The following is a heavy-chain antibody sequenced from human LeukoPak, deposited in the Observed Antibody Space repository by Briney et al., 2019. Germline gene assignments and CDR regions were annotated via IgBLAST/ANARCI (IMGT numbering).Heavy chain of an antibody. CDR1: GGTFISYG. CDR2: IIPIIGTA. D-gene: IGHD5-18*01. J-gene: IGHJ3*02. Sequence: ASVKVSCKDSGGTFISYGIRWVRQAPGQGVEWMGGIIPIIGTANYAQKFQGRVTITADESTSTAYMELSSLRSEDTAVYYCARGLRPYDGGYSYGFDAFDIWGQGTMVTVSS. CDR3: ARGLRPYDGGYSYGFDAFDI. V-gene: IGHV1-69*01.